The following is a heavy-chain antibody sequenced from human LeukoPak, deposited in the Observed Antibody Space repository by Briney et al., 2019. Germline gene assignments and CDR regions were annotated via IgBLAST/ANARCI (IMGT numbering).Heavy chain of an antibody. CDR3: ARSITIFGVVMSYYFDY. Sequence: GASVKVSCKASGGTFSSYGISWVRQAPGQGLEWMGWISAYNGNTNYAQRLQGRVTMTTDTSTSTAYMELRSLRSDDTAVYYCARSITIFGVVMSYYFDYWGQGTLVTVSS. D-gene: IGHD3-3*01. V-gene: IGHV1-18*01. CDR2: ISAYNGNT. J-gene: IGHJ4*02. CDR1: GGTFSSYG.